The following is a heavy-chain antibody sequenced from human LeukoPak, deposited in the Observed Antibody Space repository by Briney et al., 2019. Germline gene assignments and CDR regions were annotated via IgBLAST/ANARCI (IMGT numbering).Heavy chain of an antibody. CDR1: GGTFSSYA. J-gene: IGHJ4*02. Sequence: SVKVSCKASGGTFSSYAFSWVRQAPGQGLEWMGRIIPILATEFYAQKVQDRLTITADPSTSTAYMELSSLRSDDTAVYYCARDRRAAGGFLSPEYWGQGTQVTVSS. D-gene: IGHD6-13*01. V-gene: IGHV1-69*11. CDR3: ARDRRAAGGFLSPEY. CDR2: IIPILATE.